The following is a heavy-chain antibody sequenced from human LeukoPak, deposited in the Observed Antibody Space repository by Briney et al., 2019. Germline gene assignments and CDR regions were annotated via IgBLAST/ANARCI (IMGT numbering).Heavy chain of an antibody. V-gene: IGHV3-7*03. CDR1: GFTFSSYW. Sequence: GGSLRLSCAASGFTFSSYWMSWVRQAPGKGLEWVANIKQDGSEKYYVDSVKGRFTISRDKAKNSLYLQMNSLRAEDTALYYCAKDATYSSGWTDYWGQGTLVTVSS. CDR2: IKQDGSEK. D-gene: IGHD6-19*01. CDR3: AKDATYSSGWTDY. J-gene: IGHJ4*02.